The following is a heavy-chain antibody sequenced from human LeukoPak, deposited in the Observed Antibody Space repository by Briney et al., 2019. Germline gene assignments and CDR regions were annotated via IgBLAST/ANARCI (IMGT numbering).Heavy chain of an antibody. CDR3: AREVPYFDY. V-gene: IGHV4-61*02. J-gene: IGHJ4*02. Sequence: PSETLSLTCTVSGGSISSGSYYWSWIRQPAGKGLEWIGRIYTSGSTNYNPSLKSRVTMSVDTSKNQFSLKLSSVTAADTAVYYCAREVPYFDYWGQGTLVTVSS. CDR2: IYTSGST. CDR1: GGSISSGSYY.